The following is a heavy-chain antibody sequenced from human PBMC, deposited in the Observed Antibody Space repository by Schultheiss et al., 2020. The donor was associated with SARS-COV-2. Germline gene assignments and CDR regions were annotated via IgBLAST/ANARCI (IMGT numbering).Heavy chain of an antibody. CDR1: GFTVSSNY. V-gene: IGHV3-7*01. CDR3: ASLVAYDAFDI. J-gene: IGHJ3*02. CDR2: IKQDGSEK. D-gene: IGHD5-12*01. Sequence: GGSLRLSCAASGFTVSSNYMSWVRQAPGKGLEWVANIKQDGSEKYYVDSVKGRFTISRDNSKNTLYLQMNSLRAEDTAVYYCASLVAYDAFDIWGQGTMVTVSS.